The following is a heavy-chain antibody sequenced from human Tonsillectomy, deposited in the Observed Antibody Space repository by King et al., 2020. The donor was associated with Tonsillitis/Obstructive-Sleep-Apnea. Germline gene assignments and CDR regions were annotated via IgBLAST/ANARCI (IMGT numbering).Heavy chain of an antibody. Sequence: VQLVESGGGLEQPGRSLRLSCEGSGFTFGDYSMTWVRQATGRGLEWVGLIRSKAYGGTTEYAASVKGRFTMSRDDSKSTAYLQMNSLKIEDTAVYYCTRTPYVWGSDSYYYGLDVWGQGTTVTVSS. CDR1: GFTFGDYS. D-gene: IGHD3-16*01. CDR2: IRSKAYGGTT. V-gene: IGHV3-49*04. J-gene: IGHJ6*02. CDR3: TRTPYVWGSDSYYYGLDV.